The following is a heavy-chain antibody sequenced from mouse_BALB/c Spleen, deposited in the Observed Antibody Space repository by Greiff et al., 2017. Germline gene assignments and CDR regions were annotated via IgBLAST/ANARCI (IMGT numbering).Heavy chain of an antibody. D-gene: IGHD2-4*01. CDR1: GFNIKDYY. CDR2: IDPENGDT. CDR3: IWDYEGYFDY. V-gene: IGHV14-4*02. J-gene: IGHJ2*01. Sequence: EVMLVESGAELVRSGASVKLSCTASGFNIKDYYMHWVKQRPEQGLEWIGWIDPENGDTEYAPKFQGKATMTADTSSNTAYLQLSSLTSEDTAVYYCIWDYEGYFDYWGQGTTLTVSS.